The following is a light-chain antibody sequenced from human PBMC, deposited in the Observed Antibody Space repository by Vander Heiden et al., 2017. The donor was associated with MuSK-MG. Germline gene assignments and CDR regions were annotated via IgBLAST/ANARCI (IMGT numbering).Light chain of an antibody. CDR2: GKN. J-gene: IGLJ1*01. V-gene: IGLV3-19*01. Sequence: SSELTQDPAVSVALGQTVRITCQGDSLRKSYASWYQQKPGQAPVLVIHGKNFRPSGIADRFSGSTSGNTASLTITGAQADDEADYYCTSRDNTGDHPLYAFGSGTKVTVL. CDR1: SLRKSY. CDR3: TSRDNTGDHPLYA.